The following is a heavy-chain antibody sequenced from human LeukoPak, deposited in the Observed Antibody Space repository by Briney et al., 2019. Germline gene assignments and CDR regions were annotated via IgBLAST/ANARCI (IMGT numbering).Heavy chain of an antibody. V-gene: IGHV1-2*06. D-gene: IGHD1-26*01. CDR3: ARDLKRELGWFDP. Sequence: GASVKVSCKASGYTFTGYYMHWVRQAPGQGLEWMGRINPNSGGTNYAQKFQGRVTMTRGTSISTAYMELSRLRSDDTAVYYCARDLKRELGWFDPWGQGTLVTVSS. CDR2: INPNSGGT. CDR1: GYTFTGYY. J-gene: IGHJ5*02.